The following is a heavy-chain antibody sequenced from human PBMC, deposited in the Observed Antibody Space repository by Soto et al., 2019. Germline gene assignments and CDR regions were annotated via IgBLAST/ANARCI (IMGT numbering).Heavy chain of an antibody. CDR1: GFTFSSYS. D-gene: IGHD4-17*01. V-gene: IGHV3-21*01. Sequence: PGGPLRLSCAASGFTFSSYSMNWVRQAPGKGLEWVSSISSSSSYIYYADSVKGRFTISRDNAKNSLYLQMNSLRAEDTAVYYCARYKAVVTTGVDYAFDIWGQGTMVTVSS. CDR3: ARYKAVVTTGVDYAFDI. J-gene: IGHJ3*02. CDR2: ISSSSSYI.